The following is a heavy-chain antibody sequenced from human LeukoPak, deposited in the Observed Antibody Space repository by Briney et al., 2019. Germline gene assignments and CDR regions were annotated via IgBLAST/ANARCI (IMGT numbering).Heavy chain of an antibody. CDR3: ATDYTTGYFPY. CDR1: GFTFSSYP. J-gene: IGHJ4*02. V-gene: IGHV3-23*01. D-gene: IGHD3-9*01. Sequence: GGSLRLSCVASGFTFSSYPMSWVRQAPGKGLEWVSLISGSGSTTYYADSVKGRFTISRDNSKNTLYLQMTTLRVDDTAIYYCATDYTTGYFPYWGQGTLVTVSS. CDR2: ISGSGSTT.